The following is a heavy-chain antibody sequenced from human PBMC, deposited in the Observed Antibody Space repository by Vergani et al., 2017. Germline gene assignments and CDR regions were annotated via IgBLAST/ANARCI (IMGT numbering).Heavy chain of an antibody. CDR2: IHNRGKT. CDR1: GYSIGSGFY. D-gene: IGHD2-21*01. CDR3: ARSQGDYWYFDL. Sequence: QVRLEESGPGLVKPSETLSLTCSVSGYSIGSGFYWAWIRQSPGEGLQWLTSIHNRGKTYHNPSLKCRVSVSLDTSNNRFSLNLTSVTATDTAVYYCARSQGDYWYFDLWGPGSLVTVSS. J-gene: IGHJ2*01. V-gene: IGHV4-38-2*01.